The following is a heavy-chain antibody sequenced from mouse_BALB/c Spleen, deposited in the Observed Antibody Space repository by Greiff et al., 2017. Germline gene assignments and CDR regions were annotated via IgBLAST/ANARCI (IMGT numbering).Heavy chain of an antibody. CDR1: GYTFTSYY. CDR2: INPSNGGT. CDR3: VFDGYCSMDY. D-gene: IGHD2-3*01. V-gene: IGHV1S81*02. Sequence: QVQLQQSGAELVKPGASVKLSCKASGYTFTSYYMYWVKQRPGQGLEWIGEINPSNGGTNFNEKFKSKATLTVDKSSSTAYMQLSSLTSEDSAVYYCVFDGYCSMDYWGQGTSVTVSS. J-gene: IGHJ4*01.